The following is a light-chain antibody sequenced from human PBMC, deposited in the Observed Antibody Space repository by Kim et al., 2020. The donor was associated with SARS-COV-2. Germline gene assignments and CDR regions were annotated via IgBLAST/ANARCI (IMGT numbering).Light chain of an antibody. CDR3: QQYYSSPPA. J-gene: IGKJ1*01. CDR1: QAISSY. V-gene: IGKV1-8*01. Sequence: AIRMTQSPSSLSASTGDRVTITCRSSQAISSYLAWHLQKPGKDPKLLIHDASTLRSGVPSRFSGSGSGTDFTLTISCLQSEDFATYYCQQYYSSPPAFGQGTKVNI. CDR2: DAS.